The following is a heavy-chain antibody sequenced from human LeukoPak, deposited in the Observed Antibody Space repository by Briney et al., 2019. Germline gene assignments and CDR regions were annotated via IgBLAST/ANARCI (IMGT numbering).Heavy chain of an antibody. CDR3: AKTRRTTMVRGAKGWFDP. D-gene: IGHD3-10*01. Sequence: GGSLRLSCAASGFTFSSYAMSWVRQAPGKGLEWVSAISGSGGSKYYADSVKGRFTISRDNSKNTLYLQMNSLRAEDTAVYYCAKTRRTTMVRGAKGWFDPWGQGTLVTVSS. CDR2: ISGSGGSK. J-gene: IGHJ5*02. V-gene: IGHV3-23*01. CDR1: GFTFSSYA.